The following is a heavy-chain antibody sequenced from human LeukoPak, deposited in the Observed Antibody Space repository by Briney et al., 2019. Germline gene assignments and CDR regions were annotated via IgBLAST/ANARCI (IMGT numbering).Heavy chain of an antibody. J-gene: IGHJ3*02. D-gene: IGHD3-16*02. CDR2: INHSGST. CDR3: ARGVTFGGVIVPAFDI. Sequence: PSETLSLTCAVYGGSFSGYYWSWIRQPPGKGLEWIGEINHSGSTNYNPSLKSRVTISLDTSKNQFSLKLSSVTAADTAVYFCARGVTFGGVIVPAFDIWGQGTMVTVSS. CDR1: GGSFSGYY. V-gene: IGHV4-34*01.